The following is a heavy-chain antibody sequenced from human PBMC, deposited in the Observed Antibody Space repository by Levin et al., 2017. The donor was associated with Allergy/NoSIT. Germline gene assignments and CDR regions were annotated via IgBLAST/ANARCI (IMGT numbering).Heavy chain of an antibody. Sequence: GGSLRLSCAASGFTFSSYSMNWVRQAPGKGLEWVSSISSSSSYIYYADSVKGRFTISRDNAKNSLYLQMNSLRAEDTAVYYCASENSSSWYLGVGFDPWGQGTLVTVSS. CDR1: GFTFSSYS. CDR3: ASENSSSWYLGVGFDP. V-gene: IGHV3-21*01. D-gene: IGHD6-13*01. CDR2: ISSSSSYI. J-gene: IGHJ5*02.